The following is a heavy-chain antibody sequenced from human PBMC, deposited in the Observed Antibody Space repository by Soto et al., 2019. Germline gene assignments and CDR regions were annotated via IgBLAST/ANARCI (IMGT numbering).Heavy chain of an antibody. D-gene: IGHD6-19*01. J-gene: IGHJ5*02. V-gene: IGHV3-30*18. CDR2: ISYDGNNQ. CDR3: AKSRCSRGIYESADP. Sequence: VGSLRLSCAASVFTFSNYGMLWVRQAPGKGLEWLSVISYDGNNQYYADSVKGRFTISRDNSKNTLYLQMNSLRPEDTAMYYCAKSRCSRGIYESADPWGQGTLVTVSS. CDR1: VFTFSNYG.